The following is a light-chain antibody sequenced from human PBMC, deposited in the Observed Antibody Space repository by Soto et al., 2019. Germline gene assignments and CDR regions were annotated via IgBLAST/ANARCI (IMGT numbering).Light chain of an antibody. Sequence: QSALTQPASVSGSPEQSITIPCTGTSSDVGGYNYVSWYQQHPGKAPKLMIYEVSNRPSGVSNRFSGSKSGNTASLTISGIQAEDEADYYCSSYTSSSTRVFGTGTKVTVL. CDR3: SSYTSSSTRV. V-gene: IGLV2-14*01. CDR2: EVS. J-gene: IGLJ1*01. CDR1: SSDVGGYNY.